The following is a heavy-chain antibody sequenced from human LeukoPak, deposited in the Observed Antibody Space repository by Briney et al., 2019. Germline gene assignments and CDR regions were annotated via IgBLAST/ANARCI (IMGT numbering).Heavy chain of an antibody. CDR2: IWYDGSDK. CDR3: AKDRMQRTHFDY. Sequence: GGSLKLSCAASGFTFSSYGMHWVRQAPGKGLEWVAVIWYDGSDKYYADSVRGRFTISRDNSKNTLYLQMNSLRAEDTAVYYCAKDRMQRTHFDYWGQGTLVTVSS. D-gene: IGHD2-8*01. CDR1: GFTFSSYG. V-gene: IGHV3-33*06. J-gene: IGHJ4*02.